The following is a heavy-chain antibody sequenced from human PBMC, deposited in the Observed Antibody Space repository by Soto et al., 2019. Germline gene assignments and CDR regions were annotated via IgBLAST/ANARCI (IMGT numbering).Heavy chain of an antibody. CDR3: AKDQSDSGSDAEELYFDY. V-gene: IGHV3-30*18. Sequence: QVQLVESGGGVVQPGRSLRLSCAASGFTFSSYGMHWVRQAPGKGLEWVAVISYDGSNKYYADSVKGRFTISRDNSNNRPYLHMNSLRAEDTAGYYCAKDQSDSGSDAEELYFDYWGQGTLVTVSS. D-gene: IGHD1-26*01. CDR2: ISYDGSNK. J-gene: IGHJ4*02. CDR1: GFTFSSYG.